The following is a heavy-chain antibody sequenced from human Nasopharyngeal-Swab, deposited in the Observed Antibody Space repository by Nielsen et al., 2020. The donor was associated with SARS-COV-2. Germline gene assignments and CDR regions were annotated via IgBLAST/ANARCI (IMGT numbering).Heavy chain of an antibody. V-gene: IGHV1-69*13. CDR3: AREYMSYCSSTSCYGGNYYYYYMDV. CDR2: IIPIFGTA. D-gene: IGHD2-2*01. CDR1: GGTFSSYA. Sequence: SVKVSCKASGGTFSSYAISWVRQAPGQGLEWIGGIIPIFGTANYAQKFQGRVTITADESTSTAYMELSSLRSEDTAVYYCAREYMSYCSSTSCYGGNYYYYYMDVWGKGTTVTVSS. J-gene: IGHJ6*03.